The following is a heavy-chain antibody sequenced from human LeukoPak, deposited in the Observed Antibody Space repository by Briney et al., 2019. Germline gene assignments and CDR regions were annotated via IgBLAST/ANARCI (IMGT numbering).Heavy chain of an antibody. CDR2: INHSGST. CDR3: ARWDILTGTFDY. D-gene: IGHD3-9*01. CDR1: GGSFSDYY. Sequence: PSETLSLTCGVYGGSFSDYYWTWIRQPPGKGLEWIGEINHSGSTNYNPSLKSRVTISVDTSKNQFSLKLSSVTAADTAVYYCARWDILTGTFDYWGQGTLVTVSS. J-gene: IGHJ4*02. V-gene: IGHV4-34*01.